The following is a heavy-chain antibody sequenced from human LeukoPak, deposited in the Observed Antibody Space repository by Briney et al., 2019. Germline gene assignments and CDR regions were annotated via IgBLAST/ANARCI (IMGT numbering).Heavy chain of an antibody. CDR3: GTGTGEYYFDY. D-gene: IGHD3-10*01. CDR2: IRSKANNYAT. CDR1: GFTFSDSG. V-gene: IGHV3-73*01. Sequence: GGSLRLSCAASGFTFSDSGIHWVRQASGKGLEWVGRIRSKANNYATAYGASMKGRFTISRDDSKNTAYLQMNSLKTEDTAVYYCGTGTGEYYFDYWGQGTLVTVSS. J-gene: IGHJ4*02.